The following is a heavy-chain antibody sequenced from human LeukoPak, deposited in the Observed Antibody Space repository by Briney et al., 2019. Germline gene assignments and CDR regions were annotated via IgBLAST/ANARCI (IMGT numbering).Heavy chain of an antibody. CDR3: ARDTALFRAYDI. J-gene: IGHJ3*02. CDR1: GGSINNSHSY. CDR2: IFYSGST. Sequence: PSETLSLTCTVSGGSINNSHSYWGWIRQPPGKGLEWIGSIFYSGSTYYNPSLKSRLTISVHKSKNQFSLKLGSVTAADTAVYYCARDTALFRAYDIWGQGTLVTVSS. V-gene: IGHV4-39*07.